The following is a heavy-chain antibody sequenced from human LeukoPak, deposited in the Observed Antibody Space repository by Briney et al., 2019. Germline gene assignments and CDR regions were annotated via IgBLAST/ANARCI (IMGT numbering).Heavy chain of an antibody. CDR1: GYTLTELS. J-gene: IGHJ4*02. CDR3: AIGSGWYGLFY. Sequence: GASVKVSCKVSGYTLTELSMHWVRQAPGKGLEWMGGFDPEDGETIYAQKFQGRVTITRNTSISTAYMELSSLRSEDTAVYYCAIGSGWYGLFYWGQGTLVTVSS. D-gene: IGHD6-19*01. V-gene: IGHV1-24*01. CDR2: FDPEDGET.